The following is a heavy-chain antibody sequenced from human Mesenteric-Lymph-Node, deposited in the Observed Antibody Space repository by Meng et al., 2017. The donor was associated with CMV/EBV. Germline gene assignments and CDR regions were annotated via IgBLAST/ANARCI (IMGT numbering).Heavy chain of an antibody. CDR3: ARDRDDFWSGYYSH. Sequence: ASVKVSCKTSGYTFSIFAISWVRQAPGQGLEWMGWINVYSGNTNYAQHLQGRVTMTTDTSTSTAYMELTSLRSDDTAVYYCARDRDDFWSGYYSHWGQGTLVTVSS. V-gene: IGHV1-18*01. J-gene: IGHJ4*02. CDR2: INVYSGNT. CDR1: GYTFSIFA. D-gene: IGHD3-3*01.